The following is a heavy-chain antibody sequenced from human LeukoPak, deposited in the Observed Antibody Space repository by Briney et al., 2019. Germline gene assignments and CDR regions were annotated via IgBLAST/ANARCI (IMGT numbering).Heavy chain of an antibody. J-gene: IGHJ4*02. D-gene: IGHD4-17*01. CDR2: IKQDESEK. Sequence: GGSLRLSCATSGFTFSSYWMSWVRQAPGKGLEWVANIKQDESEKYYVDSVKGRFTISRDNAKSSLYLQMNSLRAEDTAVYYCARGLYDYGFLVTYYFDYWGQGTLATVSS. CDR3: ARGLYDYGFLVTYYFDY. V-gene: IGHV3-7*01. CDR1: GFTFSSYW.